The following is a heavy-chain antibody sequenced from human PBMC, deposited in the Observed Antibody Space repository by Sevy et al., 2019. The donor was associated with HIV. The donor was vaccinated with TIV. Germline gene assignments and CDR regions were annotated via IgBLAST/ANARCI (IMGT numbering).Heavy chain of an antibody. CDR2: IYPSGGSA. Sequence: ASVKASCKASGYTFTTYFIHWVRQAPGQGLEWMGIIYPSGGSASYAQKFQGRVTMTRDTSTSTVYMELSNLRSEDTAVYYCASRRDITVFEDAFDIWGQGTMVTVSS. CDR1: GYTFTTYF. CDR3: ASRRDITVFEDAFDI. D-gene: IGHD3-9*01. V-gene: IGHV1-46*03. J-gene: IGHJ3*02.